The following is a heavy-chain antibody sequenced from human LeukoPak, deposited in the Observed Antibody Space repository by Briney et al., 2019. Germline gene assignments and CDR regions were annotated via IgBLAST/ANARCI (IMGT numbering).Heavy chain of an antibody. V-gene: IGHV1-2*04. D-gene: IGHD3-10*01. Sequence: ASVKVSCKASGYTFTGYYMHWVRQAPGQGLEWMGWINPNSGGTNYAQKFRGWVTMTRDTSISTAYMELSRLRSDDTAVYYCAREEGIYGSGSYCLDYWGQGTLVTVSS. CDR1: GYTFTGYY. J-gene: IGHJ4*02. CDR2: INPNSGGT. CDR3: AREEGIYGSGSYCLDY.